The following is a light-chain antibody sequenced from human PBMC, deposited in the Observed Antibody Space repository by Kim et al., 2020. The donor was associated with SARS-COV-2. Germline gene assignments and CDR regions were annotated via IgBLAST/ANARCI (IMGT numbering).Light chain of an antibody. J-gene: IGKJ4*01. Sequence: DIQMTQSPSSLAASVGDRVTITCRASQSINAYLNWYQQKPGKAPKLLIYPASTLQSGVPSRFSGSGSGTDFTLTITSLQPEDFATYYCQQSQTAPLLTFGGGTKVDIK. CDR3: QQSQTAPLLT. CDR2: PAS. V-gene: IGKV1-39*01. CDR1: QSINAY.